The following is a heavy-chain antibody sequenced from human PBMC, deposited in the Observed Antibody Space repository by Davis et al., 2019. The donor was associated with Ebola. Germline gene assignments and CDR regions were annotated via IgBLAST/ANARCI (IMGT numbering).Heavy chain of an antibody. CDR1: GGSIRSDH. V-gene: IGHV4-59*01. D-gene: IGHD5/OR15-5a*01. Sequence: MPSETLSLTCTVSGGSIRSDHWSWIRQPPGKRLEWIGYIYYSGSTNYNPSLKSRVTISVDTSKNQFSLKLSSVTAADTAVYYCARDVSVWGQGTLVTVSS. CDR2: IYYSGST. CDR3: ARDVSV. J-gene: IGHJ4*02.